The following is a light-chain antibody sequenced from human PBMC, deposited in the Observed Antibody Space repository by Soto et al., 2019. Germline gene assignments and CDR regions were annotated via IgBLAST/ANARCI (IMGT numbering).Light chain of an antibody. CDR2: EVS. CDR3: SSYTSSSTPYV. J-gene: IGLJ1*01. CDR1: SSDVGGYNY. Sequence: QSVLTQPASVSGSPGQSITISCTGTSSDVGGYNYVSWYQQHPGKAPKLMICEVSNRPSGVSNRFSGSKSGNTASLTISRLQAEDEADYYCSSYTSSSTPYVFGTGTKLTVL. V-gene: IGLV2-14*01.